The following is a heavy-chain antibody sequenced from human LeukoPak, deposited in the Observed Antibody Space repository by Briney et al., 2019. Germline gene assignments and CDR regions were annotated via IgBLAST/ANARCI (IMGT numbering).Heavy chain of an antibody. D-gene: IGHD6-13*01. CDR2: ISAYNGNT. J-gene: IGHJ6*02. V-gene: IGHV1-18*01. Sequence: ASVKVSCKASGYTFTSYGISWVRQAPGQGLEWMGWISAYNGNTNYAQKLQGRVTMTTDTSTSTAYMELRSLRSDDTAVYYCARDTYSRHYYYGMDVWGQGTTVTVSS. CDR1: GYTFTSYG. CDR3: ARDTYSRHYYYGMDV.